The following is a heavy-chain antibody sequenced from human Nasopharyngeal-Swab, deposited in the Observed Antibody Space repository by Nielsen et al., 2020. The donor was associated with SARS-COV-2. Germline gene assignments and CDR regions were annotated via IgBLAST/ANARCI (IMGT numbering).Heavy chain of an antibody. CDR2: IYYSGST. V-gene: IGHV4-59*01. J-gene: IGHJ3*02. Sequence: RQAPGKGLEWIGYIYYSGSTNYNPSLKSRATISVDTSKNQFSLKLSSVTAADTAVYYCARDQRSGWFDAFDIWGQGTMVTVSS. CDR3: ARDQRSGWFDAFDI. D-gene: IGHD6-19*01.